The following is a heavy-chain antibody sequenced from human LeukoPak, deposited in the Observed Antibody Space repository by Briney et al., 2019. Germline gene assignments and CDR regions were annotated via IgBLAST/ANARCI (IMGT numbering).Heavy chain of an antibody. CDR1: GYSFTTYG. CDR3: ARGWSYYMDV. D-gene: IGHD3-3*01. Sequence: GASVKVSCKASGYSFTTYGISWVRQAPGQGLEWMGWISAYNANTNYALKLQGRVTMTTDTSTSTAYMELRSLRSDDTAVYYCARGWSYYMDVWGKGTTVTVSS. V-gene: IGHV1-18*01. J-gene: IGHJ6*03. CDR2: ISAYNANT.